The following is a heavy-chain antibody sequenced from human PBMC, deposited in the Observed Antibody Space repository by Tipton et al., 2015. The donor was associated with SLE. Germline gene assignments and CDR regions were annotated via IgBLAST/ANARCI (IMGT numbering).Heavy chain of an antibody. D-gene: IGHD6-13*01. CDR1: DGSLSGYY. CDR2: ISHDGGA. V-gene: IGHV4-34*01. J-gene: IGHJ6*02. CDR3: ARDGGQRVISGTYDFYYYGLDV. Sequence: TLSLTCTVFDGSLSGYYWAWLRQSPGKGLEGIGEISHDGGANYNPSLESRGTISLETSKNQFSLKLTSVTAADTAVYYCARDGGQRVISGTYDFYYYGLDVWGQGTTVTVSS.